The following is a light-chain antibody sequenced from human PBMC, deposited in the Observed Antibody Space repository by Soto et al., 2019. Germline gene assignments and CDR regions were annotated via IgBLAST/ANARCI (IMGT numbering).Light chain of an antibody. J-gene: IGLJ1*01. Sequence: QSALTQPASVYGSPGQSIAISCTGTSSDVGGYNYVSWYQLHPGKAPKLMIYDVSNRPSGVSNRFSGSKSGNAASLTISGLQAEDEADYYCSSYTGSNTYVFGTGTKVTV. CDR2: DVS. CDR3: SSYTGSNTYV. V-gene: IGLV2-14*03. CDR1: SSDVGGYNY.